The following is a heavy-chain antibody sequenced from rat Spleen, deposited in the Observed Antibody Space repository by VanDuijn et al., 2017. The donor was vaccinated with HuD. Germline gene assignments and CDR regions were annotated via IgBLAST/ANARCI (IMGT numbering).Heavy chain of an antibody. V-gene: IGHV5-20*01. CDR2: ITNTGGST. J-gene: IGHJ1*01. CDR3: TRAGYLRDWYFDF. D-gene: IGHD2-2*01. CDR1: GFTFSDYY. Sequence: EVQLVESRGGLVQPGRSLKLSCAASGFTFSDYYMAWVRQAPKKGLEWVASITNTGGSTYYPDSVKGRFTISRDNAKSTLYLQMNSLRSEDTATYYCTRAGYLRDWYFDFWGPGTMVTVSS.